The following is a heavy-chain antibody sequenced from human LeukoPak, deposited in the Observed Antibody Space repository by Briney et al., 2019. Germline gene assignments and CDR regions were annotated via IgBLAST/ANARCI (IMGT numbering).Heavy chain of an antibody. Sequence: SETLSLTCTVSGGSISGSSYYWGWIRQPPGKGLEWIGSIYYSGSTYYNPSLKSRVTISVDTPKNQFSLKLSSVTAADTAVYYCARRGYYDSSGYYSYYFDYWGQGTLVTVSS. CDR1: GGSISGSSYY. J-gene: IGHJ4*02. CDR2: IYYSGST. V-gene: IGHV4-39*01. D-gene: IGHD3-22*01. CDR3: ARRGYYDSSGYYSYYFDY.